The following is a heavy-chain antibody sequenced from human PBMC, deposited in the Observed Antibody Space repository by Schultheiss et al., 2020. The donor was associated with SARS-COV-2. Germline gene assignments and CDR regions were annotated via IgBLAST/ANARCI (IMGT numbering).Heavy chain of an antibody. D-gene: IGHD5-18*01. CDR2: INGDGTIT. CDR1: GFTLSNYW. J-gene: IGHJ4*02. Sequence: GGSLRLSCAASGFTLSNYWMHWVRQGPGKGLVWVSRINGDGTITNYADSVKGRFTMSRDNAKNTLYLQMSSLRAEDTGIYYCARDIEAIHLGRYAYWGQGTLVTVSS. CDR3: ARDIEAIHLGRYAY. V-gene: IGHV3-74*01.